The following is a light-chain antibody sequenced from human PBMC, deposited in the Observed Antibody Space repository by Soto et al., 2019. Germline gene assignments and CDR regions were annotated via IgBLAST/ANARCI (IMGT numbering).Light chain of an antibody. J-gene: IGLJ2*01. CDR3: CSYAGSSTGVV. CDR2: EGS. CDR1: SSDVGSYNL. Sequence: QSVLTQPASVSGSPGQSITTSCTGTSSDVGSYNLVSWYQQHPGKAPKLMIYEGSKRPSGVSNRFSGSKSGNTASLTISGLQAEDEADYYCCSYAGSSTGVVFGGGTQLTVL. V-gene: IGLV2-23*01.